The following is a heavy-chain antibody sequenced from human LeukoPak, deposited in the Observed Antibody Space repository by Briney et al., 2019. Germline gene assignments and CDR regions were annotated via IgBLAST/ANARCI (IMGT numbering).Heavy chain of an antibody. CDR1: GGTFSSYA. D-gene: IGHD5-18*01. CDR2: IIPILGIA. Sequence: SVKVSCKASGGTFSSYAISWVRQAPGQGLEWMGRIIPILGIANYAQKFQGRVTITADKSTSTAYMELSSLRPEDTAVYYCARVDTATVIDYWGQGTLVTVSS. J-gene: IGHJ4*02. CDR3: ARVDTATVIDY. V-gene: IGHV1-69*04.